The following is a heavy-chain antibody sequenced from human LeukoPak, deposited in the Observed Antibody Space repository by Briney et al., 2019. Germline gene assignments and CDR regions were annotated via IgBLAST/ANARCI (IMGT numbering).Heavy chain of an antibody. CDR3: ARARDGYKSGAPTNWFDP. CDR1: GGSISSSGYS. Sequence: PSQTLSLTCAVSGGSISSSGYSWSWIRQPPGKGLEWIGYIYHSGSTYYNPSLKSRVTISVDRSKNQFSLKLSSVTAADTAVYYCARARDGYKSGAPTNWFDPWGQGTLVTVSS. CDR2: IYHSGST. D-gene: IGHD5-24*01. J-gene: IGHJ5*02. V-gene: IGHV4-30-2*01.